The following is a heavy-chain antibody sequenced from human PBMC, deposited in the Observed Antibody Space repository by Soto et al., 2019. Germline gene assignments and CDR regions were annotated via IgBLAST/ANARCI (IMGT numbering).Heavy chain of an antibody. CDR3: ARDRYSSGWSPLYYFDY. V-gene: IGHV3-30-3*01. CDR2: ISYDGSNK. Sequence: GGSLRLSCAASGFTFSSYAMHWVRQAPGKGLEWVAVISYDGSNKYYADSVKGRFTISRDNSKNTLYLQMNSLRAEDTAVYYCARDRYSSGWSPLYYFDYWGQGTLVTVSS. CDR1: GFTFSSYA. D-gene: IGHD6-19*01. J-gene: IGHJ4*02.